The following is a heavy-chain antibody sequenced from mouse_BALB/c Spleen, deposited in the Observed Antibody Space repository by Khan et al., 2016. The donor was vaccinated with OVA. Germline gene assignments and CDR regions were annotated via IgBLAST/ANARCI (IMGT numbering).Heavy chain of an antibody. V-gene: IGHV1-54*01. J-gene: IGHJ3*01. CDR1: GYAFNNYM. Sequence: QVQLQQSGAELVRPGTSVKVSCKASGYAFNNYMIEWVKQRPGQGLEWIGVINPGSGDTKYNENIQGKATLTADKSSNTAYMQLSSLTSDDSAVYFCARGGYGSLAYWGQGTLVTVSA. D-gene: IGHD1-1*02. CDR2: INPGSGDT. CDR3: ARGGYGSLAY.